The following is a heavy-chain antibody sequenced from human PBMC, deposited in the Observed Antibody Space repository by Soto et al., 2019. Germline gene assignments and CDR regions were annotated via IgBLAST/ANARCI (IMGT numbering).Heavy chain of an antibody. V-gene: IGHV3-33*01. J-gene: IGHJ6*02. CDR3: ARDYWSIAAAAYYYGMDV. CDR1: GFTFSSYG. Sequence: GGSLRLSCAASGFTFSSYGMHWVRQAPGKGLEWVAVIWYDGSNKYYADSVKGRFTISRDNSKNTLYLQMNSLRAEDTAVYYCARDYWSIAAAAYYYGMDVWGQGTTVTVSS. CDR2: IWYDGSNK. D-gene: IGHD6-13*01.